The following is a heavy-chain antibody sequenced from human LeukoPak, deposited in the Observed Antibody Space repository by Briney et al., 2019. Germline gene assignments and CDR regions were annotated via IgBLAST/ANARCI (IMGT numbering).Heavy chain of an antibody. Sequence: SETLSLTCSVSGASISNDYWSWMRQPPGKGLEWIGYIYNIGSTKYTPSLKSRVTISRDTSRNQFSLELRSVTAADTAVYYCVRVSGTDYYYYMDVWGKGTTATVSS. J-gene: IGHJ6*03. V-gene: IGHV4-59*01. CDR1: GASISNDY. D-gene: IGHD1-20*01. CDR2: IYNIGST. CDR3: VRVSGTDYYYYMDV.